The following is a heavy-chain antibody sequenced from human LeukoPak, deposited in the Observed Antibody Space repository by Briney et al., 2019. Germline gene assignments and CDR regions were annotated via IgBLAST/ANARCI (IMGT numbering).Heavy chain of an antibody. CDR1: GYTFTSYG. CDR2: ISAYNGNT. V-gene: IGHV1-18*01. J-gene: IGHJ5*02. CDR3: ARDADTVRDRGYCSSTSCHGYWFDP. D-gene: IGHD2-2*01. Sequence: ASVKVSYKASGYTFTSYGISWVRQAPGQGLEWMGWISAYNGNTNYAQKLQGRVAMTTDTSTSTAYMELRSLRSDDTAVYFCARDADTVRDRGYCSSTSCHGYWFDPWGQGTMVTVSS.